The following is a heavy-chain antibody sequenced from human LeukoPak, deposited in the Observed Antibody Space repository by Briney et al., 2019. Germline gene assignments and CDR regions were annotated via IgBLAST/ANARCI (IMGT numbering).Heavy chain of an antibody. CDR1: GFTFSSYE. V-gene: IGHV3-48*03. Sequence: GGSLRLSCAASGFTFSSYEMNWVRQAPGKGLEGGSYISSSGSTIYYADAVKGRFTISRDNAKNSLYLQMNSLRAEDTAVYYCVLGGQSSAWYSGSYWGQGTVVTVSS. D-gene: IGHD6-19*01. CDR3: VLGGQSSAWYSGSY. J-gene: IGHJ4*02. CDR2: ISSSGSTI.